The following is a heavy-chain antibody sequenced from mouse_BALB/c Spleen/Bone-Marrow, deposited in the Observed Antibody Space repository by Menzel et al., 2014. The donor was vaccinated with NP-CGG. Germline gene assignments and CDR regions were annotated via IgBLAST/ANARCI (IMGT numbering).Heavy chain of an antibody. CDR3: ARGKYGYDY. D-gene: IGHD2-10*02. V-gene: IGHV5-17*02. CDR1: GFTFSSFG. Sequence: EVKLVESGGGLVQPGGSRKLSCAASGFTFSSFGLHWVRQAPEKGLEWVAYISSGSSTIYYADTVKGRFTISRDNPKNTLFLQTTSLRSEDTAMYYCARGKYGYDYWGQGTTLTVSS. CDR2: ISSGSSTI. J-gene: IGHJ2*01.